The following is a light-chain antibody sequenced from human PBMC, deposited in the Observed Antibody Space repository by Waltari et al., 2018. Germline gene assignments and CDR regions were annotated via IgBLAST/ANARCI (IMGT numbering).Light chain of an antibody. CDR2: DVS. CDR3: CSFAGSSTAI. CDR1: SSAVGGYNL. Sequence: QSALTQPASVSGSPGQSITISCTGTSSAVGGYNLVSWYQHHPGKAPQLMIYDVSKRPSGVSNRFSGSKSGNTASLTISGLQAEDEADYYCCSFAGSSTAIFGGGTKVTVL. V-gene: IGLV2-23*02. J-gene: IGLJ2*01.